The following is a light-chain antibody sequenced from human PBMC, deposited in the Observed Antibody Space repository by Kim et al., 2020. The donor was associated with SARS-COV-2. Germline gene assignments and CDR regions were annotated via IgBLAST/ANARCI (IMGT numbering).Light chain of an antibody. CDR2: GAS. Sequence: SPGERATLSCRASQSVSSSYLAWYQQKPGQAPRLLIYGASSRATGIPDRFSGSGSGTDFTLTISRLEPEDFAVYYCQQYVSSPITFGQGTRLEIK. CDR1: QSVSSSY. V-gene: IGKV3-20*01. J-gene: IGKJ5*01. CDR3: QQYVSSPIT.